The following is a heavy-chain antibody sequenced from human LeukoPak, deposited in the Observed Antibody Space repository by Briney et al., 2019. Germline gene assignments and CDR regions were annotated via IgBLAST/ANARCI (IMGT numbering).Heavy chain of an antibody. Sequence: PSETLSLTCTVSGGSISSYYWSWIRQPPGKGLEGIGYIYYSGSTNYNPSLKSRVTISVDTSKNQFSLKLSSVTAADTAVYYCARHSRGKPSPFDYWGQGTLVTVSS. CDR1: GGSISSYY. CDR2: IYYSGST. CDR3: ARHSRGKPSPFDY. V-gene: IGHV4-59*08. J-gene: IGHJ4*02. D-gene: IGHD3-22*01.